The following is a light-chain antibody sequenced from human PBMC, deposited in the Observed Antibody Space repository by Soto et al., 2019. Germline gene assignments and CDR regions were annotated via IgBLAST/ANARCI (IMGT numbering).Light chain of an antibody. V-gene: IGKV1-39*01. CDR1: QSISSY. CDR3: QQSYSTPLT. Sequence: DIQMTQSPSSLSASVGDRVTITCRASQSISSYLNWYQQKPVKVPKLLIYAASSLHSGVTARFSGSGSGTDFTLTISRLQPEDFATYYCQQSYSTPLTFGGGTKVEIK. CDR2: AAS. J-gene: IGKJ4*01.